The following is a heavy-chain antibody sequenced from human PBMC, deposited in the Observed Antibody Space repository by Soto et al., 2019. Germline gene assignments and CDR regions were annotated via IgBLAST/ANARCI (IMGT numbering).Heavy chain of an antibody. CDR2: IFSNDEK. V-gene: IGHV2-26*01. J-gene: IGHJ5*02. CDR1: GFSLSNGRMD. D-gene: IGHD4-17*01. CDR3: ERSKAGEYRRWLGP. Sequence: SGPTLVNPTETLTLTCTVSGFSLSNGRMDVSWIRQPPGKALEWLAHIFSNDEKSYSTSLKSRLTISKDTSKSQVVLTITNMGTVATATYYRERSKAGEYRRWLGPWGKGNLVTVSS.